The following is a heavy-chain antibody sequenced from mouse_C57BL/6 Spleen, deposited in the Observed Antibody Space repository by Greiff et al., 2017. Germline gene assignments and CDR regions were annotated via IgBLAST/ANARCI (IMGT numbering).Heavy chain of an antibody. D-gene: IGHD2-5*01. V-gene: IGHV1-50*01. CDR3: ARVDDYSNWFAY. Sequence: QVQLQQPGAELVKPGASVKLSCKASGYTFTSYWMQWVKPRPGQGLEWIGEIDPSDSYPNYNQKFKGKATLTVDTSSSTAYMQLSSLTSEDSAVYYCARVDDYSNWFAYWGQGTLVTVSA. J-gene: IGHJ3*01. CDR2: IDPSDSYP. CDR1: GYTFTSYW.